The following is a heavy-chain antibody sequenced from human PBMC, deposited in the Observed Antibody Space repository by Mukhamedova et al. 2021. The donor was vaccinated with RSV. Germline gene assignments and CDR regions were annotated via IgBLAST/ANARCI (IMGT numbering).Heavy chain of an antibody. D-gene: IGHD2-21*01. V-gene: IGHV3-11*01. CDR3: ARVHSDRDAFDI. J-gene: IGHJ3*02. Sequence: ISRDNAKNSLYLQMNSLRAEDTAVYYCARVHSDRDAFDIWGQGTMVTVSS.